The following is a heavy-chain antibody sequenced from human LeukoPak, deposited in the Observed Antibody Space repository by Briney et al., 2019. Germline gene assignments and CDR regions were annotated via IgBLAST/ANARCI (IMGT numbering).Heavy chain of an antibody. CDR2: IWYDGSSK. CDR3: ARDLKYSSGWYGTSNYYAMDV. J-gene: IGHJ6*02. D-gene: IGHD6-19*01. V-gene: IGHV3-33*01. CDR1: GFTFSSYG. Sequence: PGGSLRLSCAASGFTFSSYGMHWVRQAPGKGLEWVAVIWYDGSSKYYADSVKGRFTISRDNSKNTLYLQMNSLRAEDTAVYYCARDLKYSSGWYGTSNYYAMDVWGQGTTVTVSS.